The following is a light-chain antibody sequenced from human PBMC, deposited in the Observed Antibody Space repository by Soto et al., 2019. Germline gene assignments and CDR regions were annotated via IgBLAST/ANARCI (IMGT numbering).Light chain of an antibody. Sequence: DIQMSQSPSTLSASVGGRVTITCRASQGTGDWLAWYQQKPGKAPKLLIYKTSTLEGGVPSRFSGSGSETDFTLTISSLQPEDFATYYCQQANSFPLTFGGGTKVDIK. V-gene: IGKV1-5*03. CDR1: QGTGDW. J-gene: IGKJ4*01. CDR2: KTS. CDR3: QQANSFPLT.